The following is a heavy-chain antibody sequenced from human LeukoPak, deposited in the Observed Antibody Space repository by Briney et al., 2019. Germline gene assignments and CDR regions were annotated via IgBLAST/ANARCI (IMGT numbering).Heavy chain of an antibody. CDR3: ASEGNYDILTGPPLRWFDP. D-gene: IGHD3-9*01. CDR1: GGTFSSYA. V-gene: IGHV1-69*13. Sequence: SVKVSCKASGGTFSSYAISWVRQAPGQGLEWMGGIIPIFGTANYAQKFRGRVTITADESTSTAYMELSSLRSEDTAVYYCASEGNYDILTGPPLRWFDPWGQGTLVTVSS. CDR2: IIPIFGTA. J-gene: IGHJ5*02.